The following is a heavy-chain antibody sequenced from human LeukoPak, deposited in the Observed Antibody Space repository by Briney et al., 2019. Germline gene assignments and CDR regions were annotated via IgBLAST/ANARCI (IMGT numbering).Heavy chain of an antibody. J-gene: IGHJ4*02. CDR3: TRDREGRSYYVLAY. Sequence: GGSLRLSCAASGFTFSSYEMTWVPQAPGKGLEWVSYISHSGTTAYYADSVKGRFTISRDNAKNSVYLQMNSLRAEDTAVYYSTRDREGRSYYVLAYWGQGTLVTVSS. CDR2: ISHSGTTA. V-gene: IGHV3-48*03. CDR1: GFTFSSYE. D-gene: IGHD1-26*01.